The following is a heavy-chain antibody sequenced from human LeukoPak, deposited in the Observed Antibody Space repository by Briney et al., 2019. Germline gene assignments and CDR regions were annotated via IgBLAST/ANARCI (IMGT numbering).Heavy chain of an antibody. V-gene: IGHV6-1*01. CDR2: TYYRSMWYN. CDR1: GDSVSNNNAA. D-gene: IGHD3-22*01. CDR3: ARDFVGETYYYDSSGYSS. J-gene: IGHJ4*02. Sequence: SQTLSLTCAISGDSVSNNNAAWNWIRQSPSRGLEWLGRTYYRSMWYNDYAVSVKSRITINPDTSKNQFSLQLNSVTPEDTAVYYCARDFVGETYYYDSSGYSSWGQGTLVIVSS.